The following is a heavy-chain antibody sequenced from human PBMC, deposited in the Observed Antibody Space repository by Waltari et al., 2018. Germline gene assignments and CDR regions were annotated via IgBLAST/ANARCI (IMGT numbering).Heavy chain of an antibody. V-gene: IGHV3-21*01. Sequence: EVQLVESGGGLVKPGGSLRLSCAASGFTFGSYSMNWVRQAPGKGLEWVSSISSTGSYTHYADSVKGRFTISRDNAKNSLYLQMNSLRAEDTAVYYCARGGWGFYLDDWGQGTLVTFSS. CDR3: ARGGWGFYLDD. CDR2: ISSTGSYT. D-gene: IGHD7-27*01. CDR1: GFTFGSYS. J-gene: IGHJ4*02.